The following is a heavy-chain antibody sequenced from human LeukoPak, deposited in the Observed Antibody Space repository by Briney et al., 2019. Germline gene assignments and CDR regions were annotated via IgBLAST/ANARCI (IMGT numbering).Heavy chain of an antibody. CDR1: GGSISSSSYY. V-gene: IGHV4-39*01. D-gene: IGHD3-3*01. Sequence: SETLSLTCTVSGGSISSSSYYWGWIRQPPGKGLEWIGSIYYSGSTYYNPSLKSRVTISVDTSKNQFSLKLSSVTAADTAVYYCARQVSIFGVVIIHNWFDPWGQGTLVTVSS. CDR3: ARQVSIFGVVIIHNWFDP. CDR2: IYYSGST. J-gene: IGHJ5*02.